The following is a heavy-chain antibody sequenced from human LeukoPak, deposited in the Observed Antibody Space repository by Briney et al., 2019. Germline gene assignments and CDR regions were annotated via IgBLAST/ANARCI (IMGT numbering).Heavy chain of an antibody. CDR3: AKASYYDFWSGYYVPHYYYYGMDV. CDR1: GGSFSGYY. J-gene: IGHJ6*02. CDR2: INHSGST. Sequence: PSETLSLTCAVYGGSFSGYYWSWIRQPPGKGLEWIGEINHSGSTNYNPSLKSRVTISVDKSKNQFSLKLSSVTAADTAVYYCAKASYYDFWSGYYVPHYYYYGMDVWGQGTTVTVSS. D-gene: IGHD3-3*01. V-gene: IGHV4-34*01.